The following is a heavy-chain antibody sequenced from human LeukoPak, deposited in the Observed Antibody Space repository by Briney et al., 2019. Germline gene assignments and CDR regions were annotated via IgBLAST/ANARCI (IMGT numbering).Heavy chain of an antibody. V-gene: IGHV4-39*07. CDR1: GGSISSSRSY. CDR3: SREGYSCPNWFDT. J-gene: IGHJ5*02. CDR2: IYYNGDT. D-gene: IGHD4-11*01. Sequence: SETLSLTCSVSGGSISSSRSYWGWIRQTPGKGLEWVGSIYYNGDTYYNPSFKSRVSMSVDTAKNQISLILTSVTAADTAVYYCSREGYSCPNWFDTWGQETLVTVSS.